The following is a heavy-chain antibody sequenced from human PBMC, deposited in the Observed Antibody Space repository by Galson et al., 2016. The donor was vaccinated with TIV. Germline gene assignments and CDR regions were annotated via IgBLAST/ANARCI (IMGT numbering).Heavy chain of an antibody. CDR3: LRDYTAYDSSGDGFDI. CDR1: GFTFSSYS. CDR2: ISTSSSYR. V-gene: IGHV3-21*04. D-gene: IGHD3-22*01. Sequence: YLRLSCAASGFTFSSYSMNWFRQAPGKGLAWVSCISTSSSYRYYEDSVKGRLTVCRDNAKNSLYLQMNSLTAEDTAVSFCLRDYTAYDSSGDGFDIWGQGTMVTVSS. J-gene: IGHJ3*02.